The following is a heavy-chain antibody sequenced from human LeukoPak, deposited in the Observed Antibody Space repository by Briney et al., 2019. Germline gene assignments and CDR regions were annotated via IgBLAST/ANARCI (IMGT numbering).Heavy chain of an antibody. V-gene: IGHV4-39*02. CDR3: ARPGHSYYYMDV. J-gene: IGHJ6*03. Sequence: SETLSLTCTVSGGSISSSSYYWGWIRQPPGKGLEWIGTIYYSGTTYYNPSLKSRVTISADTSKNHFSLKLSSVTAADTAVYYCARPGHSYYYMDVWGKGTTVTVSS. CDR2: IYYSGTT. CDR1: GGSISSSSYY. D-gene: IGHD1-1*01.